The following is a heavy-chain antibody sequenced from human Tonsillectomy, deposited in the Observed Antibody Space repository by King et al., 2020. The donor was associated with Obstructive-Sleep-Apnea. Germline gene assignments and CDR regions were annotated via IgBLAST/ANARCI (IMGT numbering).Heavy chain of an antibody. D-gene: IGHD2-21*02. CDR3: AKDKSGGDCWYFDF. V-gene: IGHV3-30*02. J-gene: IGHJ2*01. CDR2: IRNEGSNK. Sequence: QLVQSGGGVVQPGRSLRLSCAASGFTFNYFCMHWVRQAPGKGLECVAFIRNEGSNKYYADSVKGRFTISRDNSKKTLFLQMNSLRAEDTAVYYCAKDKSGGDCWYFDFWGHGTLVTVSS. CDR1: GFTFNYFC.